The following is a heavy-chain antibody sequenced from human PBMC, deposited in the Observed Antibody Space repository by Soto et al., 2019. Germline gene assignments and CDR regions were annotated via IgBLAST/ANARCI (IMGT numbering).Heavy chain of an antibody. D-gene: IGHD3-10*01. V-gene: IGHV4-31*03. CDR1: GGSISSGGYY. J-gene: IGHJ4*02. CDR3: ARFAFGELLYFDY. CDR2: IHYSGST. Sequence: PSETLSLTCTVSGGSISSGGYYWSWIRQHPGKGLEWIGYIHYSGSTYYNPSLKSRVTISVDTSKNQFSLKLSSVTAADTAVYYCARFAFGELLYFDYWGQGTLVTVSS.